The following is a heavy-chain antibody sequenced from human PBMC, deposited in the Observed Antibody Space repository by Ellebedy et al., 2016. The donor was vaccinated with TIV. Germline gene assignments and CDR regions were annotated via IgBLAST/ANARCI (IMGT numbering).Heavy chain of an antibody. Sequence: ASVKVSCKASGYTFTSYGISWVRQASGQGLEWMGWIRAYNGNTHYAQEFQGRVTMTRDTSLSTGYMELSRLRSDDTAVYYCARARYYGSGNDYWGQGTLVTVSS. CDR3: ARARYYGSGNDY. J-gene: IGHJ4*02. CDR2: IRAYNGNT. D-gene: IGHD3-10*01. CDR1: GYTFTSYG. V-gene: IGHV1-18*01.